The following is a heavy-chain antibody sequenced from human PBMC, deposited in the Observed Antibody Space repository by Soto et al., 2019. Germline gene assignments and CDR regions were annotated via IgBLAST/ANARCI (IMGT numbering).Heavy chain of an antibody. CDR3: AKMGAGCSSTSCRVQSDP. D-gene: IGHD2-2*01. CDR1: GYSLTSYY. J-gene: IGHJ5*02. Sequence: ASVKVSCKASGYSLTSYYMHWVRQAPGQGLEWMGITNPSDGSTNYAQKFQGRVTMTSDTSTSTVYMEMSSLRSEDTAMYYCAKMGAGCSSTSCRVQSDPWGQGTLVTVSS. V-gene: IGHV1-46*01. CDR2: TNPSDGST.